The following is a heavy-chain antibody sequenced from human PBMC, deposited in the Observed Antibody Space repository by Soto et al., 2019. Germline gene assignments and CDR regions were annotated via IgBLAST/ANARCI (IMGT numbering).Heavy chain of an antibody. D-gene: IGHD6-19*01. CDR3: AGMPYTSGLRFDP. CDR2: IYQSGVT. CDR1: GDSYSISTYS. V-gene: IGHV4-30-2*01. Sequence: SETLSLTCNMSGDSYSISTYSWSWIRQPPGRALQWIGFIYQSGVTSYNPSLASRVSISLDRSNNQCSLKLKSVTAADTAVYFCAGMPYTSGLRFDPWGPGTLVTVSS. J-gene: IGHJ5*02.